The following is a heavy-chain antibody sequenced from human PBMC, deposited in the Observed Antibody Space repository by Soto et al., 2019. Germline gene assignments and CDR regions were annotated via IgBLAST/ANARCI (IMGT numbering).Heavy chain of an antibody. D-gene: IGHD2-8*01. J-gene: IGHJ5*02. CDR2: IYHTGDT. V-gene: IGHV4-38-2*02. CDR3: PRDTNSLDL. Sequence: KASETLSLTCVVSSYSISSGFFWAWIRQPPGKGLEWVGSIYHTGDTHYNPSLRSQVSMSVDTSKNHFSLRLTYLTAADTAVYFCPRDTNSLDLWGPGXLATVYS. CDR1: SYSISSGFF.